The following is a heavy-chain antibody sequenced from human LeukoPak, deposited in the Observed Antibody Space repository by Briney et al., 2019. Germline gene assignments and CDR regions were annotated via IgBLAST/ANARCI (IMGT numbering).Heavy chain of an antibody. CDR2: ISWNSGSI. CDR1: GFTFDDYA. J-gene: IGHJ3*02. V-gene: IGHV3-9*03. Sequence: PGRSLRLSCAASGFTFDDYAMHWVRQAPGKGLEWVSGISWNSGSIGYADSVKGRFTISRDNAKNSLYLQMNSLRAEDMALYYCAKDEGSSGSDAFDIWGLGTMVTVSS. D-gene: IGHD6-19*01. CDR3: AKDEGSSGSDAFDI.